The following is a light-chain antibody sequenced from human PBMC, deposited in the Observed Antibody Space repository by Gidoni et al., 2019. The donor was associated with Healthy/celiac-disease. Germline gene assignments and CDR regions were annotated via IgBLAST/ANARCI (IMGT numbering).Light chain of an antibody. Sequence: DIQMTQSPSSLSASVGDRVTITCRASQSISSYLNWYQQKPGKAPKLLIYAASSLQSWVPSRFSGSGSGTDFTLTISSLQPEDFATYYCQQSYSTSWTFXQXTKVEIK. V-gene: IGKV1-39*01. CDR1: QSISSY. CDR3: QQSYSTSWT. CDR2: AAS. J-gene: IGKJ1*01.